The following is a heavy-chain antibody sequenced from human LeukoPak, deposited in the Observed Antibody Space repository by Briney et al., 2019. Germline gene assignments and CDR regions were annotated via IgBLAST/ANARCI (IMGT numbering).Heavy chain of an antibody. D-gene: IGHD3-22*01. V-gene: IGHV1-24*01. CDR3: ATSASGYYYESRLFGY. CDR1: GYTLTELS. Sequence: ASVKVSCKVSGYTLTELSMHWVRQAPGKGLEWMGGFDPEDGETIYAQKFQGRVTMTEDTSTDTAYMELSSLRSEDTAVYYCATSASGYYYESRLFGYWGQGTLVTVSS. CDR2: FDPEDGET. J-gene: IGHJ4*02.